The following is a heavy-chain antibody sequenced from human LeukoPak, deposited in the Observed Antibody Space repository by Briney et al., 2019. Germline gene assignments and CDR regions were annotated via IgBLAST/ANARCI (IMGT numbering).Heavy chain of an antibody. V-gene: IGHV3-48*03. CDR2: ISCSGSSI. CDR1: GFTFSNYE. D-gene: IGHD6-19*01. CDR3: AAVGRSSRPGY. J-gene: IGHJ4*02. Sequence: GGSLRLSCAASGFTFSNYEMHWVRQAPGKGLEWVSYISCSGSSIYYADSVKGRFTISRDNGKNSLYLQMNSLRAEDTAFYYCAAVGRSSRPGYWGQGTLVTVSP.